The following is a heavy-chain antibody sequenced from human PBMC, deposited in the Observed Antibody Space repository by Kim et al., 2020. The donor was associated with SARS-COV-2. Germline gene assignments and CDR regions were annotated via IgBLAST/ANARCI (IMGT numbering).Heavy chain of an antibody. Sequence: GGSLRLSCVTSGFTLGAHALGWFRQAAGRGPEWVGMFSCDSDGATTDYAASVKDRFTILRDDIKNIVYLQMNALAIEDTGVYYCSRGTDWGLYYFDFWGQGTLVTVSS. CDR2: FSCDSDGATT. CDR3: SRGTDWGLYYFDF. V-gene: IGHV3-49*03. CDR1: GFTLGAHA. J-gene: IGHJ4*02. D-gene: IGHD7-27*01.